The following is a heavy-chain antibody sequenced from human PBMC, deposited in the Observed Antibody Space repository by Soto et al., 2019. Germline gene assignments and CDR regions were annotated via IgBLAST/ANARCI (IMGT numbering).Heavy chain of an antibody. J-gene: IGHJ4*02. CDR2: ISSDSKTI. Sequence: GGSLRLSCTASGFSFNTYSMNWVRQAPGKGLEWISYISSDSKTIDYSDSVKGRFTISRDNARNSLYLQRKSLRAEDTAVYYCARDRFGRFQRSGGACYDFWGQGTRVTVSS. V-gene: IGHV3-48*01. CDR3: ARDRFGRFQRSGGACYDF. D-gene: IGHD2-15*01. CDR1: GFSFNTYS.